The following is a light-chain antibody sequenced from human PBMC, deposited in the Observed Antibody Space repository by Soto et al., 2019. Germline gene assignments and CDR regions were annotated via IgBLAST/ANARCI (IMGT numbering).Light chain of an antibody. J-gene: IGKJ1*01. CDR1: QSLLHSNGYNY. Sequence: DIVMTQSPLSLPVTPGEPASISCRSSQSLLHSNGYNYLDWYLQKPGQSPQLLIYLVSNRASGVPDRFSGSGSGTDFTLKISRVEADDVGVYYCMQALQTPWTFGQGTKVEIK. CDR3: MQALQTPWT. V-gene: IGKV2-28*01. CDR2: LVS.